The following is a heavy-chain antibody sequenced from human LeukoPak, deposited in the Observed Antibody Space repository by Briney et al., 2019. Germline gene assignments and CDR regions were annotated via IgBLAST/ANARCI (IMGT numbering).Heavy chain of an antibody. CDR3: ARVRVAADLFDY. CDR2: IYHSGST. Sequence: SETLSLTCTVSGYSISSGYYWGWIRQPPGQGLEWIGSIYHSGSTYYNPSLKSRVTISVDTSKNQFSLKLSSVTAADTAVYYCARVRVAADLFDYWGQGTLVTVSS. V-gene: IGHV4-38-2*02. D-gene: IGHD2-2*01. CDR1: GYSISSGYY. J-gene: IGHJ4*02.